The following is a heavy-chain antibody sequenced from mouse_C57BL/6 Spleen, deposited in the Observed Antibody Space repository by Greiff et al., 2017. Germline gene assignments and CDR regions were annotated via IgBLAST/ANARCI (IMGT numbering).Heavy chain of an antibody. Sequence: VQLQQSGPELVKPGASVKIPCKASGYTFTDSNMDWVKQSHGKSLEWIRDINPNNGGTNYNQKFKGKDTLTVDKSSSTAYMELRSLTSEDTAVYYCAIRRSSDFPYAYWGQGTLVTVSA. J-gene: IGHJ3*01. CDR3: AIRRSSDFPYAY. CDR1: GYTFTDSN. CDR2: INPNNGGT. D-gene: IGHD2-4*01. V-gene: IGHV1-18*01.